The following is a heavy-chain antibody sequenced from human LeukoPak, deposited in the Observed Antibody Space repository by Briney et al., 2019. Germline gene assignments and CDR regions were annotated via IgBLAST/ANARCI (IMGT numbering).Heavy chain of an antibody. Sequence: SETLSLTCTVSGGSISSYYWSWIRQPPGKGLEWIGYIHYSGSTNYNPSLKSRVTISVDTSKNQFSLKLNSVTAADTAVYYCARAPDDSSGYYPLDYWGQGTLVTVSS. CDR1: GGSISSYY. D-gene: IGHD3-22*01. J-gene: IGHJ4*02. CDR2: IHYSGST. V-gene: IGHV4-59*01. CDR3: ARAPDDSSGYYPLDY.